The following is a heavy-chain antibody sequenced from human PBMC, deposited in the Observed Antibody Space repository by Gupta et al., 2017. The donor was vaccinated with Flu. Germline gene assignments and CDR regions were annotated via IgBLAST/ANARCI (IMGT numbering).Heavy chain of an antibody. Sequence: DRVSSNSAAWDWMRQSPSRGLEWLGRTYYRSRWYNNYALFVKSRITINPDTANNQFTLQLNSVTPDDTAVYYCAREGVAGGLDLENWGQGTLVTVSS. J-gene: IGHJ4*02. D-gene: IGHD6-13*01. CDR3: AREGVAGGLDLEN. V-gene: IGHV6-1*01. CDR2: TYYRSRWYN. CDR1: DRVSSNSAA.